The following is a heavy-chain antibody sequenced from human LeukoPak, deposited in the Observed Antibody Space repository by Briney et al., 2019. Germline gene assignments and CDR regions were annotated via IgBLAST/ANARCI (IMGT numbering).Heavy chain of an antibody. D-gene: IGHD6-13*01. J-gene: IGHJ6*03. Sequence: ASVKVSCKASGYTFTSYGISWVRQALGQGLEWMGWISAYNGNTNYAQKLQGRVTMTTDTSTSTAYMELRSLRSDDTAVYYCAREGIAAAGHYYYYMDVWGKGTTVTVSS. CDR2: ISAYNGNT. CDR1: GYTFTSYG. V-gene: IGHV1-18*01. CDR3: AREGIAAAGHYYYYMDV.